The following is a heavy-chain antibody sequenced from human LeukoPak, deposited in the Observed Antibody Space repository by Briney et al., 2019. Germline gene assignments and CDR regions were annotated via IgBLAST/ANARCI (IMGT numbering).Heavy chain of an antibody. CDR3: ARAVYNYGSDY. D-gene: IGHD5-18*01. CDR2: INPNSGGT. J-gene: IGHJ4*02. Sequence: GASVKVSCKTSGYTFTGYYIHWVRQAPGQGLEWMGWINPNSGGTKYAQKFQGRVTMTRDTSISTAYMELSRLTSDDTAVYYCARAVYNYGSDYWGRGTLVTVSS. V-gene: IGHV1-2*02. CDR1: GYTFTGYY.